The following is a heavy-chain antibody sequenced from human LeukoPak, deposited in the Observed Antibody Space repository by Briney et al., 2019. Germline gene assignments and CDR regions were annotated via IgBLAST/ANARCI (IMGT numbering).Heavy chain of an antibody. D-gene: IGHD5-18*01. CDR3: ARDRGGYTYSHDY. CDR1: GGSISSNNW. J-gene: IGHJ4*02. CDR2: IYHDGST. Sequence: SETLSLTCAVSGGSISSNNWWIWVRQSPEKGLEWIGEIYHDGSTNYNPTLKGRVTISMDKSKNQLSLKLNFVTAADTAVYYCARDRGGYTYSHDYWGQGTLVTVSS. V-gene: IGHV4-4*02.